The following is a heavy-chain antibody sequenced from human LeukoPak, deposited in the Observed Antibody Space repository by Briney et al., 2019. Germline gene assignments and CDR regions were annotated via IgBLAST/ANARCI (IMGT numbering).Heavy chain of an antibody. CDR1: GYSIGSGFY. Sequence: PSETLSLTCAVSGYSIGSGFYWGWIRQPPGKGLEWIGSIYHSGSTYYNPSLKSRVTISVDTSKNQFSLKLSSVTAADTAVYYCASMATIRSGFDYWGQGTLVTVSS. CDR3: ASMATIRSGFDY. V-gene: IGHV4-38-2*01. CDR2: IYHSGST. J-gene: IGHJ4*02. D-gene: IGHD5-24*01.